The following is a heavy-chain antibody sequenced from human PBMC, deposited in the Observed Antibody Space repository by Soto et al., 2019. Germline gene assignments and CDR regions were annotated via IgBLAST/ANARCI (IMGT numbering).Heavy chain of an antibody. D-gene: IGHD3-3*01. CDR3: ARYIYDLGTYYYGMDV. CDR1: GYSISSSSYY. CDR2: IYYSGST. Sequence: LSLPCTVSGYSISSSSYYWGWIRQPPGKGLEWIGSIYYSGSTYYNPSLKSRVTISVDTSKNQFSLKLSSVTAADTAVYYCARYIYDLGTYYYGMDVWGQGTTVTVSS. V-gene: IGHV4-39*01. J-gene: IGHJ6*02.